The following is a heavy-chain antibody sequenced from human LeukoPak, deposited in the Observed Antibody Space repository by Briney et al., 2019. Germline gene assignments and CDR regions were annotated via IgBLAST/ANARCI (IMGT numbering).Heavy chain of an antibody. V-gene: IGHV3-20*04. J-gene: IGHJ6*03. CDR2: INWNGGST. CDR3: ARSNDRYSRSWYPDYYYYYMDV. Sequence: GGSLRLSCAASGFTFDDYGMSWVRQAPGKGLEWVSGINWNGGSTGYADSVKGRFTISRDNAKNSLYLQMNSLRAEDTAVYYCARSNDRYSRSWYPDYYYYYMDVWGKGTTVTISS. CDR1: GFTFDDYG. D-gene: IGHD6-13*01.